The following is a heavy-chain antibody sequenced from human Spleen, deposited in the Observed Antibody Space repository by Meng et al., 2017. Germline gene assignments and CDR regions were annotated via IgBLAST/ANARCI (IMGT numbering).Heavy chain of an antibody. CDR3: ARDADCVIFDH. CDR1: GFTFSSYN. J-gene: IGHJ4*02. V-gene: IGHV3-74*03. CDR2: INTDANIT. D-gene: IGHD2-21*02. Sequence: GGFLRLSCAASGFTFSSYNMHWVGQTPGEGLVWVSRINTDANITTYADSVKGRFTISRDDAKNTVYLQMNSLRAEDTAVYYCARDADCVIFDHWGQGALVTVSS.